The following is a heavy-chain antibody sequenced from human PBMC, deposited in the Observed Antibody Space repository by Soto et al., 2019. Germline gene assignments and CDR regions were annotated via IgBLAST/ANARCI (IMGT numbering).Heavy chain of an antibody. Sequence: SSETLSLTCTVSGVSISSRNYYWSWIRQPPGKGLEWLGYIYYTGTPHYNPSAKSRVTISLDTSKDHFSLNLSSVTAADTAIYYCATVPHAYGTNWIDSWGQGTLVTVSS. CDR1: GVSISSRNYY. CDR3: ATVPHAYGTNWIDS. D-gene: IGHD1-7*01. CDR2: IYYTGTP. J-gene: IGHJ5*01. V-gene: IGHV4-30-4*01.